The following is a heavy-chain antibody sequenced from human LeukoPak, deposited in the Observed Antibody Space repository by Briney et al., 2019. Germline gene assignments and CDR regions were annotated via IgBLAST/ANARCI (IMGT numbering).Heavy chain of an antibody. CDR3: ARDLDFYYDSSGYYFDY. CDR2: ISGSGGST. CDR1: GFTFSSYA. J-gene: IGHJ4*02. Sequence: PGGSLRLSCAASGFTFSSYAMSWVRQTPGKGLEWVSAISGSGGSTYYADSVKGRFTISRDNSKNTLYLQMNSLRAEDTAVYYCARDLDFYYDSSGYYFDYWGQGTLVTVSS. V-gene: IGHV3-23*01. D-gene: IGHD3-22*01.